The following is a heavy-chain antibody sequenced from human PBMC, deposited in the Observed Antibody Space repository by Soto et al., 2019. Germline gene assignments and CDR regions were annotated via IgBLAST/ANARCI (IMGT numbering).Heavy chain of an antibody. V-gene: IGHV3-33*01. Sequence: QVQLVESGGGVVQPGRSLRLSCAASGFTFSSYGMHWVRQAPGKGLEWVAVIYYDGSNKYYADSVKGRFTISRDNSKNTLYLQMNSLRAEDTAVYYCARDCCTNGVRGGKDYWGQGTLVTVSS. CDR2: IYYDGSNK. CDR3: ARDCCTNGVRGGKDY. J-gene: IGHJ4*02. D-gene: IGHD2-8*01. CDR1: GFTFSSYG.